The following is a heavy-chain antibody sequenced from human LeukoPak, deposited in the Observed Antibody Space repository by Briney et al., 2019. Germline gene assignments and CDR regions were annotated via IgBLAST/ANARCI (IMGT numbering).Heavy chain of an antibody. J-gene: IGHJ4*02. CDR3: ARGLRVAPNQYYFDY. V-gene: IGHV4-39*07. Sequence: PSETLSLTCTVSGGSISSSSYYWSWIRQPPGKGLEWIGEINHSGSTNYNPSLKSRVTISVDTSKNQFSLKLSSVAAADTAVYYCARGLRVAPNQYYFDYWGQGTLVTVSS. CDR1: GGSISSSSYY. CDR2: INHSGST.